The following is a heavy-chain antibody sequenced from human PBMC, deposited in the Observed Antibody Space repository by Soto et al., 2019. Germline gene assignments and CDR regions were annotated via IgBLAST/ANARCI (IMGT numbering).Heavy chain of an antibody. CDR1: GYTFTTYA. CDR2: INAGNGNT. Sequence: ASVKVSCKASGYTFTTYALHWVRQAPGQRLEWMGWINAGNGNTKYSQNFQGRVTITTDTSASTAYVELSSLRSEDTAVYYCARALARGTPDDYWGQGTLVTVSS. V-gene: IGHV1-3*01. CDR3: ARALARGTPDDY. J-gene: IGHJ4*02. D-gene: IGHD3-10*01.